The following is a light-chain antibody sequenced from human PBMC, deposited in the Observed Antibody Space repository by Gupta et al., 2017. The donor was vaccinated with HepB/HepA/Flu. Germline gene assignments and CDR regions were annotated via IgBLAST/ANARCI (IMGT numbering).Light chain of an antibody. CDR1: QNIYNF. Sequence: DIQMTQSPSSMSASVGDRVTIICWASQNIYNFFHWYQQKPGKAPKLLIYGTSSLQTGVPSRFSGSGSGTEFTLTIRSLQPEDFAIYYCQQTYNSPRTVGQGTKVDIK. CDR3: QQTYNSPRT. CDR2: GTS. J-gene: IGKJ2*01. V-gene: IGKV1-39*01.